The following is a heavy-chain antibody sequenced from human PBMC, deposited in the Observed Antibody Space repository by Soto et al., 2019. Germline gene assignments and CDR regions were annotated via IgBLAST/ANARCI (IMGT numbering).Heavy chain of an antibody. Sequence: ASVKVSCKASGGTFSSYAISWVRQAPGQGLEWMGWISAYNGNTNYAQKLQGRVTMTTDTSTSTAYMELRSLRSDDTAVYYCAREQLWFLDNWGQGTLVTVSS. V-gene: IGHV1-18*01. D-gene: IGHD5-18*01. CDR2: ISAYNGNT. CDR3: AREQLWFLDN. J-gene: IGHJ4*02. CDR1: GGTFSSYA.